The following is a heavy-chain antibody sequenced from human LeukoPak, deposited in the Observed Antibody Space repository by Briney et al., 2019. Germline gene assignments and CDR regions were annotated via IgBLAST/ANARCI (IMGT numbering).Heavy chain of an antibody. CDR2: IYYSGST. V-gene: IGHV4-30-4*01. Sequence: SETLSLTCAVYGGSFSDYYWSWIRQPPGKGLEWIGYIYYSGSTYYNPSLKSRVTISVDTSKNQFSLKLSSVTAADTAVYYCARVTLPYFDYWGQGTLVTVSS. J-gene: IGHJ4*02. CDR3: ARVTLPYFDY. CDR1: GGSFSDYY.